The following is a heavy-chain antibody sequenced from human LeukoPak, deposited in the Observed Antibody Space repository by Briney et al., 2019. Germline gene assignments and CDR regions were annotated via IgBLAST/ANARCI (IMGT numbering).Heavy chain of an antibody. V-gene: IGHV4-39*07. J-gene: IGHJ1*01. CDR3: ARGIFYVVTAMRRLYFQH. Sequence: SETLSLTCTFSGGSFSSGTFYWAWIRQPPGKGPEWIGSIHFSGGTYYNPSLKSRVTISVDTSKNQFSLKLSSVTAADTAVYYCARGIFYVVTAMRRLYFQHWGQGTLVTVSS. CDR1: GGSFSSGTFY. D-gene: IGHD2-21*02. CDR2: IHFSGGT.